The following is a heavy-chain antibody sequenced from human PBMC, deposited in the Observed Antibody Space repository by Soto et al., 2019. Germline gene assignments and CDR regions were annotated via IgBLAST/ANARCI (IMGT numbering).Heavy chain of an antibody. CDR3: ARVRCFNGLCHTADYGMDV. Sequence: SVKVSCKASGDVFRSYGINWVRQAPGQGLEWMGGIIPISGTTNYAQKFQGRVAITADESTDTVYMELSRLRSEDTAVYFCARVRCFNGLCHTADYGMDVWGQGATVTVSS. CDR2: IIPISGTT. CDR1: GDVFRSYG. D-gene: IGHD2-8*01. J-gene: IGHJ6*02. V-gene: IGHV1-69*13.